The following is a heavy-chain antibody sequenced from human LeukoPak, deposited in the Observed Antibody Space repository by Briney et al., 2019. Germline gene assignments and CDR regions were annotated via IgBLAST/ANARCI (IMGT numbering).Heavy chain of an antibody. Sequence: ASVKVSCKASGYTFTSYVISWVRQARGQGREWMGWISAYNGHTTHAQKRHGRVTLATDTSTSKAYMEMRSLRSEDPDVYYCERLSSAWSGSDYWGQGNLVTVSS. V-gene: IGHV1-18*01. CDR1: GYTFTSYV. J-gene: IGHJ4*02. D-gene: IGHD6-19*01. CDR3: ERLSSAWSGSDY. CDR2: ISAYNGHT.